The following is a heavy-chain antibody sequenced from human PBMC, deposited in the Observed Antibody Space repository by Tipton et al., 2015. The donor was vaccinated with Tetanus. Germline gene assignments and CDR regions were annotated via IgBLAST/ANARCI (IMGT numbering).Heavy chain of an antibody. J-gene: IGHJ5*02. V-gene: IGHV4-59*05. D-gene: IGHD6-19*01. CDR3: AFLPKHWLVPSFDP. CDR1: GGSLSRYY. CDR2: VYYSGTT. Sequence: TLSLTCAVYGGSLSRYYWTWIRQPPGKGLEWIGSVYYSGTTYYNTSLRNRLTVSRDTSKNHFSLNLSSVTAADTAVYYCAFLPKHWLVPSFDPWGQGTLVTVSS.